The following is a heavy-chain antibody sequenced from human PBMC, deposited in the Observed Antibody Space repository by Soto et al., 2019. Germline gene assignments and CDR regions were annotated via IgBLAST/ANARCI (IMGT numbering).Heavy chain of an antibody. J-gene: IGHJ4*02. Sequence: GGSLRLSCGASGFTVSGNSLSWVRQAPGKGLEWVSYIFTVGSTYYADSVRGRFTISRDISKNTLYLQMNSLRAEDTAVYYCARDMFGWLRLFDSWGQGTLVTVSS. V-gene: IGHV3-53*01. D-gene: IGHD5-12*01. CDR2: IFTVGST. CDR1: GFTVSGNS. CDR3: ARDMFGWLRLFDS.